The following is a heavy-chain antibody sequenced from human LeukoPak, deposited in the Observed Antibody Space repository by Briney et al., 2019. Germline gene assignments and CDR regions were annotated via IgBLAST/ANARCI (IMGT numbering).Heavy chain of an antibody. CDR2: IHRSGSP. Sequence: SETLSLTCTVSLDSTTSNFWSWVRQPPGKGLEWIGEIHRSGSPNYNPSLQSRVTISIDRSRNQIVLELSSVTAADTAVYYCAREILGGFNPGAYWGQGTLATVSS. D-gene: IGHD1-14*01. CDR1: LDSTTSNF. J-gene: IGHJ4*02. CDR3: AREILGGFNPGAY. V-gene: IGHV4-4*02.